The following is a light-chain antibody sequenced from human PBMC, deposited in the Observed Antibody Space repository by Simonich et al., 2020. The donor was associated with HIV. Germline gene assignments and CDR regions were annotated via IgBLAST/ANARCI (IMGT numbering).Light chain of an antibody. V-gene: IGLV2-14*01. J-gene: IGLJ3*02. Sequence: QSALTQPASVSGSPGQSITISCTGTSSDVGGYNYVSWYQQHPGKAPKLMLYDVSNRPSGVSNRFSGSKSGNTASLTISGLQAEEEADYYCSSYTSSSTWVFGGGTKLTVL. CDR2: DVS. CDR1: SSDVGGYNY. CDR3: SSYTSSSTWV.